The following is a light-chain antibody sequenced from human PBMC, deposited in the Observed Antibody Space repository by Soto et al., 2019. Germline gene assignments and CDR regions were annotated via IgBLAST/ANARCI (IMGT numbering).Light chain of an antibody. J-gene: IGKJ1*01. V-gene: IGKV3-15*01. Sequence: EIVMTQSPATLSVSPGERATLSCRASQSVSSNLAWYQQKPGQAPRLLIYGASTRATGIPARFSGSGSGTEFTLTINSLQSEDFAVYYCQQYNNWPPGTFGQGTKAEIK. CDR3: QQYNNWPPGT. CDR1: QSVSSN. CDR2: GAS.